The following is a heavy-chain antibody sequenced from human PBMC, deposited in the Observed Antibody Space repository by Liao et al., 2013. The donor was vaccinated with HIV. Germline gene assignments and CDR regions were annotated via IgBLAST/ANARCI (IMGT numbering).Heavy chain of an antibody. Sequence: QVQLQESGPGLVKPSETLSLTCTVSGGSISSYYWSWIRQPPGKGLEWIGYIYYSGSTNYNPSLKSRVTISIDTSKNQFSLKLSSVTAADTAVYYCARFSSSWYYYYMDVWGKGTTVTVSS. D-gene: IGHD6-13*01. V-gene: IGHV4-59*01. CDR2: IYYSGST. CDR3: ARFSSSWYYYYMDV. CDR1: GGSISSYY. J-gene: IGHJ6*03.